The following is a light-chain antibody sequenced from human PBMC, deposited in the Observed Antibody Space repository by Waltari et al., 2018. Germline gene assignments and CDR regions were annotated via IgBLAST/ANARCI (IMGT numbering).Light chain of an antibody. CDR3: QQYNNWPPLT. CDR1: QSVSSN. V-gene: IGKV3-15*01. Sequence: EIVMTQSPANLSVSPGERATLSCRASQSVSSNLAWYQQKPGQAPRLLIYGASTMATGIPARFSGSGSGTEFTLTISSLQSEDFAVYYCQQYNNWPPLTFGGGTKVEIK. J-gene: IGKJ4*01. CDR2: GAS.